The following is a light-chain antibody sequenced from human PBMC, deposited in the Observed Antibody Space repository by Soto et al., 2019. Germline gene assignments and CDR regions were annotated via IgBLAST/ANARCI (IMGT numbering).Light chain of an antibody. CDR1: QGISSF. V-gene: IGKV1-9*01. CDR3: QQLNSFPIP. CDR2: GAS. J-gene: IGKJ3*01. Sequence: IQLTQSPSSLSASVGDRVTITCRASQGISSFLAWYQQKPGKAPKLLIYGASTLQSGVPSRFSSSGSVTDFTLTIGSLQPEDFATYYCQQLNSFPIPFGPGTKVDIK.